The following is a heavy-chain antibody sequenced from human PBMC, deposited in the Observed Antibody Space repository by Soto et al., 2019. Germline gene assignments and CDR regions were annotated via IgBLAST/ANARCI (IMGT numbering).Heavy chain of an antibody. CDR3: ASDLAGGSPDY. CDR1: GFTLSRYS. J-gene: IGHJ4*02. V-gene: IGHV3-48*01. D-gene: IGHD2-15*01. Sequence: GGSLRLSCVASGFTLSRYSMNWVRQAPGKGLEWVSYISRSSSTIYYADSVKGRFTISRDNAENSLYLQMNSLRAEDTAVYYCASDLAGGSPDYWGQRTRVTVSS. CDR2: ISRSSSTI.